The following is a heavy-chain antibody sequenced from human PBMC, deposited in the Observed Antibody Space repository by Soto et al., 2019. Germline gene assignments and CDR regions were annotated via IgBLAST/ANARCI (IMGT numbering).Heavy chain of an antibody. CDR1: GFTFSTYG. V-gene: IGHV3-23*01. J-gene: IGHJ4*02. CDR3: AKSKLSEWRWNYFFDS. D-gene: IGHD1-7*01. Sequence: EVQLLESGGGLVQPGGSLRLSCTASGFTFSTYGMSWVRQAPGKGLEWVSSISGSGGITFYADSVKGRFTISRDNSENTLYLQTNSLRAEDTAVYYCAKSKLSEWRWNYFFDSWGQGTPVTVSS. CDR2: ISGSGGIT.